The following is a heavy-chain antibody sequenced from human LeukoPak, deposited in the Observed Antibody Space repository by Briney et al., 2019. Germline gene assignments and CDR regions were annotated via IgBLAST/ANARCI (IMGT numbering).Heavy chain of an antibody. Sequence: GGSLRLSCAASGFTFSSYEMNWVRQAPGKGLEWVSYISSSGSTIYYADSVKGRFTISRDNAKNSLYLQMNSLRDEDTAVYYCARHRIHSLDYWGQGTLVTVSS. CDR3: ARHRIHSLDY. V-gene: IGHV3-48*03. CDR2: ISSSGSTI. J-gene: IGHJ4*02. CDR1: GFTFSSYE.